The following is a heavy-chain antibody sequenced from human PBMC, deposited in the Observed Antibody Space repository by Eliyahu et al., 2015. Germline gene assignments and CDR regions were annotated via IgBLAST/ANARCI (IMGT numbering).Heavy chain of an antibody. J-gene: IGHJ4*02. V-gene: IGHV1-69*01. D-gene: IGHD6-19*01. CDR1: GXTFXTNA. CDR3: ARPSADNSGISKPFDY. CDR2: ITPIXGTP. Sequence: QVQLVQSGAEVKKPGSSVKXXCKAXGXTFXTNAFSWXRQAPGQGXEWMGGITPIXGTPNYXQKFQGRVTISADEPTSTAYMELSSLRSEDTAVYYCARPSADNSGISKPFDYWGQGTLVTVSS.